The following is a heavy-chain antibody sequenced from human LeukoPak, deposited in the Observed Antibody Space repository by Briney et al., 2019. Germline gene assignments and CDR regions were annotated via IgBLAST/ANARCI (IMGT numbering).Heavy chain of an antibody. CDR2: ISSSSSYI. CDR1: GLTFSSYG. CDR3: ARDSSSWFNCFDP. V-gene: IGHV3-21*01. J-gene: IGHJ5*02. D-gene: IGHD6-13*01. Sequence: TGGSLRLSCAASGLTFSSYGMYWVRQAAREVVEWVSSISSSSSYIYYADSVKGRFTISRDNAKNSLYLQMNSLRAEDTAVYYCARDSSSWFNCFDPWGQGTLVTVSS.